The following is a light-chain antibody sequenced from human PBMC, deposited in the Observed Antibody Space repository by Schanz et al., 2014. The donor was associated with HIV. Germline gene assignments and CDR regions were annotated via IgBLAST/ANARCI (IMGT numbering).Light chain of an antibody. Sequence: QSALTQPASVSGSPGQSITISCTGTSSDVGGYNLVSWYQQHPGKAPKLIIYEVTKRPSGVSNRFSGSKSGNTASLTISGLQAEDEADYYCSSYTSSSTHVVFGGGTKLTVL. CDR2: EVT. CDR1: SSDVGGYNL. CDR3: SSYTSSSTHVV. V-gene: IGLV2-14*01. J-gene: IGLJ2*01.